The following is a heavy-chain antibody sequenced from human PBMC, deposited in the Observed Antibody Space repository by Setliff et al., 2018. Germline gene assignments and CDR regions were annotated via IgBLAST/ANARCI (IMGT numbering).Heavy chain of an antibody. V-gene: IGHV3-7*01. D-gene: IGHD3-22*01. CDR2: IKQDGSEK. CDR3: ARVGRVGYYESFQY. J-gene: IGHJ1*01. CDR1: GFTFSNYW. Sequence: GGSLRLSCEASGFTFSNYWMSWVRQTAGKGLEWVAYIKQDGSEKYYVDSVKGRFTISRDNAQNSLYLHMNSLRAEDTAVYYCARVGRVGYYESFQYWGQGTLVTVSS.